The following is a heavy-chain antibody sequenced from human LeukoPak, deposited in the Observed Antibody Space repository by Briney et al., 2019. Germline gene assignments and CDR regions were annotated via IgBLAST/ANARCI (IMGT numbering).Heavy chain of an antibody. CDR3: ARDLYSYGYASGDY. V-gene: IGHV3-21*01. D-gene: IGHD5-18*01. Sequence: PGGSLTLYSAAPGFTISSYSMNWVRQAPGKGLESVSSISSSSSYIYYADPVKGRFTISRDNAKNSLYLQMNSLRAEDTAVYYCARDLYSYGYASGDYWGQGTLVTVSS. CDR2: ISSSSSYI. CDR1: GFTISSYS. J-gene: IGHJ4*02.